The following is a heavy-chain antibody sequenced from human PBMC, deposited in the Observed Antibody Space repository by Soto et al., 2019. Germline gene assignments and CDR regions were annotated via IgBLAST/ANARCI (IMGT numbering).Heavy chain of an antibody. CDR1: GFTFNTYA. J-gene: IGHJ6*02. V-gene: IGHV3-30-3*01. Sequence: HPGGSLRLSCAASGFTFNTYAMHWVRQAPGKGLEWVAVISYDGSNKYYADSVKGRFTISRDNSKNTLYLQMNSLRAEDTAVYYCARDPSAAVTTAGMDVWGQGTTVTVSS. D-gene: IGHD4-17*01. CDR2: ISYDGSNK. CDR3: ARDPSAAVTTAGMDV.